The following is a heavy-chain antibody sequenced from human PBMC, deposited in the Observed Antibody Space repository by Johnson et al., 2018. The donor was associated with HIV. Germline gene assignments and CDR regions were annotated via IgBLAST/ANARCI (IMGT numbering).Heavy chain of an antibody. J-gene: IGHJ3*02. V-gene: IGHV3-66*02. D-gene: IGHD2-15*01. Sequence: AASGFTVSSNYMSWVRQAPGKGLEWVSVIYSGGSTYYADSVKGRFTISRDNSKNTLYLQMNSLRAEDTAVYYCARVALVVYAFDIWGQGKMVTVSS. CDR1: GFTVSSNY. CDR2: IYSGGST. CDR3: ARVALVVYAFDI.